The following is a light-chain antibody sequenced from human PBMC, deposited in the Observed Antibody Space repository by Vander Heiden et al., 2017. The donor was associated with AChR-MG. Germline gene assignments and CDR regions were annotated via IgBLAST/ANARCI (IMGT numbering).Light chain of an antibody. Sequence: DIQMTQSPSSLSASVGDRVTITCQASQDISNYLNWYQQKPGTAPKLLIYDASNLETGVPSRFSGSGSGTDFTFTISSLQPEDIATYYCQQEDNLPITFGQGTRLEIK. V-gene: IGKV1-33*01. CDR3: QQEDNLPIT. CDR2: DAS. CDR1: QDISNY. J-gene: IGKJ5*01.